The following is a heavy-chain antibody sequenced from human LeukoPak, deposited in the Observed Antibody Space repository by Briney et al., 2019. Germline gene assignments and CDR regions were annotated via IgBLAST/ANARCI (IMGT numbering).Heavy chain of an antibody. V-gene: IGHV4-4*02. CDR1: GGSISSSHW. D-gene: IGHD6-19*01. CDR2: IHHSGST. Sequence: SETLSLTCAVSGGSISSSHWWSWVRRPPGKGLEGIGEIHHSGSTNYNPSLKSRVTISVDKLKNQFSLKLSSVTAADTAVYYCASKLTAVAGYFDCWGQGTLVTVSS. CDR3: ASKLTAVAGYFDC. J-gene: IGHJ4*02.